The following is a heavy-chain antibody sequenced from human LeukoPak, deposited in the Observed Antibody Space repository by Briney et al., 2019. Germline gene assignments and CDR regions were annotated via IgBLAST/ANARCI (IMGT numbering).Heavy chain of an antibody. CDR1: GGTFSSYA. J-gene: IGHJ6*03. V-gene: IGHV1-69*01. D-gene: IGHD3-3*01. Sequence: SVEVSCKASGGTFSSYAISWVRQAPGQGLEWMGGIIPIFGTANYAQKFQGRVTITADESTSTAYMELSSLRSEDTAVYYCARRPRSIFYYMDVWGKGTTVTVSS. CDR2: IIPIFGTA. CDR3: ARRPRSIFYYMDV.